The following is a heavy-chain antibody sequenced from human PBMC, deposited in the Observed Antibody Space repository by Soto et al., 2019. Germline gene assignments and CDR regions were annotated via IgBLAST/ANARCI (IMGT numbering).Heavy chain of an antibody. CDR3: AREPSI. V-gene: IGHV4-39*07. CDR2: IYYSGGT. CDR1: GGSISSSNYF. Sequence: SETLSLTCTVSGGSISSSNYFWGWIRQPPGKGLEWIGYIYYSGGTYYNPSLKSRVTISVDTSKNQFSLKLSSVTAADTAVYYCAREPSIWGQGTLVTVSS. J-gene: IGHJ4*02.